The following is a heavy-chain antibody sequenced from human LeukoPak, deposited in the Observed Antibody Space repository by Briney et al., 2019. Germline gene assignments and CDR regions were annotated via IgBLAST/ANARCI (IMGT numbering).Heavy chain of an antibody. V-gene: IGHV1-8*01. Sequence: GASVKVSCKASGYTFTGYDINWVRPATGQGLGWMGWMNPNTGDTGYAQKFQGRVTMTRNSSIDTAYMELSGLRSEDTAVYYCTRGSLSGSSRDYWGQGTLLTVSS. D-gene: IGHD1-26*01. CDR3: TRGSLSGSSRDY. CDR1: GYTFTGYD. J-gene: IGHJ4*02. CDR2: MNPNTGDT.